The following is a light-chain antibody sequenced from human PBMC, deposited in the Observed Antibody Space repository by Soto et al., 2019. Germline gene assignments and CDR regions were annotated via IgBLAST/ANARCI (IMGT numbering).Light chain of an antibody. CDR2: EIS. Sequence: EIVLTQSPGTLSLSPGERAILSCGASVSIYSGYLAWYQQKPGLAPRLLIYEISRRATGVPDRFSGSGSGTGFTLTISRLEPDDFAVYYCQQYGGSPWTFGQGTTVEVK. V-gene: IGKV3D-20*01. J-gene: IGKJ1*01. CDR1: VSIYSGY. CDR3: QQYGGSPWT.